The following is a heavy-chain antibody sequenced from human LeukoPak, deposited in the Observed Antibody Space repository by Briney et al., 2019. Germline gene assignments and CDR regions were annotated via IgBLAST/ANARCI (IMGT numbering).Heavy chain of an antibody. J-gene: IGHJ4*02. CDR3: AHVPGVACNGGTCYSGGVNY. V-gene: IGHV2-5*01. CDR1: GFSLSTSGVG. D-gene: IGHD2-15*01. Sequence: SGPTLVKPTQTLTLTCTFSGFSLSTSGVGVGWIRQPPGKALEWLALIYWNDDKRYSPSLRSRLTITKDTSKNQVVLTMTNMDPVDTATYYCAHVPGVACNGGTCYSGGVNYWGQGTLVTVSS. CDR2: IYWNDDK.